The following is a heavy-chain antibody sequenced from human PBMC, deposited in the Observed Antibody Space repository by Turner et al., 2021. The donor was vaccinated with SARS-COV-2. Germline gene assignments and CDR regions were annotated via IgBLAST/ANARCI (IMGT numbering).Heavy chain of an antibody. D-gene: IGHD3-3*01. CDR2: IYYSGST. CDR1: GGSISSSYYY. Sequence: QLQLQESGPGLVKPSETLSLSCTVSGGSISSSYYYWGWIRQPPGKGLEWIGSIYYSGSTYYNPSLKSRVTISVDTSKNQFSLKLSSVTAADTAVYYCASPSVDFWSGSYYGMDVWGQGTTVTVSS. CDR3: ASPSVDFWSGSYYGMDV. J-gene: IGHJ6*02. V-gene: IGHV4-39*01.